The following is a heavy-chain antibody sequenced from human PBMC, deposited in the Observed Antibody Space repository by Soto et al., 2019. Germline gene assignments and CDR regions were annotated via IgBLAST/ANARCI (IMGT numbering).Heavy chain of an antibody. J-gene: IGHJ6*02. Sequence: SETLSLTCTVSGGSISSYYWSWIRQPPGKGLEWIGYIYYSGGTNYNPSLKSRVTISVDTSKNQFSLKLSSVTAADTAVYYCARRPYYYDSSGYFLPLGKDVWGQGTTVTVSS. D-gene: IGHD3-22*01. CDR2: IYYSGGT. V-gene: IGHV4-59*08. CDR3: ARRPYYYDSSGYFLPLGKDV. CDR1: GGSISSYY.